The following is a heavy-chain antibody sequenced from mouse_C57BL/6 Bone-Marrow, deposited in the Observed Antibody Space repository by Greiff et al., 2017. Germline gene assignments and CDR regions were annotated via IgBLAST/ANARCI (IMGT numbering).Heavy chain of an antibody. D-gene: IGHD2-3*01. CDR3: ARFRGYYVRYFDV. V-gene: IGHV1-82*01. J-gene: IGHJ1*03. CDR1: GYAFSSSW. Sequence: VQLQESGPELVKPGASVKISCKASGYAFSSSWMNWVKQRPGKGLEWIGRIYPGDGDTNYTGKFKGKATLTADTSSSTAYMQLSSLTSEASAVYFCARFRGYYVRYFDVWGTGTTVTVSS. CDR2: IYPGDGDT.